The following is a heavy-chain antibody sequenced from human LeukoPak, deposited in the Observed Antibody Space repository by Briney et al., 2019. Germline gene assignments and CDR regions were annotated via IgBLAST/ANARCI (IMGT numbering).Heavy chain of an antibody. Sequence: GGSLRLSCAASGFTFSTYWMHWVRHAPGKGLVWVSRISSDGSNTNYADSVKGRFTVSRDNAKNTLYLQMNSLRAEDTAVYYCAKLSVGGWYYFDYWGQGTLVTVSS. V-gene: IGHV3-74*01. CDR2: ISSDGSNT. CDR1: GFTFSTYW. CDR3: AKLSVGGWYYFDY. J-gene: IGHJ4*02. D-gene: IGHD6-19*01.